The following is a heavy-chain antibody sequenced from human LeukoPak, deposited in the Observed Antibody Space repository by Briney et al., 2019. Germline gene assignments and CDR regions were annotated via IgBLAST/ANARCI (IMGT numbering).Heavy chain of an antibody. Sequence: SETLSLTCSVSGGSISSYYWIWIRQPPGKGLEWLAFIYTYGSTNYNPSLKTRVTISVDTSSHQFSLKLSSVPAADTAVYFCAKTGNGYDPLYYYYMDVWGKGTTVTVSS. CDR2: IYTYGST. CDR1: GGSISSYY. CDR3: AKTGNGYDPLYYYYMDV. J-gene: IGHJ6*03. D-gene: IGHD5-12*01. V-gene: IGHV4-4*09.